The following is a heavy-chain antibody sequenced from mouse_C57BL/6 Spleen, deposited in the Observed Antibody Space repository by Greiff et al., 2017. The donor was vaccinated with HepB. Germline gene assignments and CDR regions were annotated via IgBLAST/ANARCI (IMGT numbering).Heavy chain of an antibody. J-gene: IGHJ4*01. Sequence: EVKLQESGAELVKPGASVKLSCTASGFNIKDYYMHWVKQRTEQGLEWIGRIDPEDGETNYAPQFQGKATITADTSSNTAYLQLSSLTSEDTAVYYCARSNWDGYAMDYWGQGTSVTVSS. D-gene: IGHD4-1*01. CDR3: ARSNWDGYAMDY. CDR2: IDPEDGET. V-gene: IGHV14-2*01. CDR1: GFNIKDYY.